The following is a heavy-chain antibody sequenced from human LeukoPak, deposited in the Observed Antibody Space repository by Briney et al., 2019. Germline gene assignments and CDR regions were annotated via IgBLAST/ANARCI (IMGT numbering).Heavy chain of an antibody. V-gene: IGHV4-39*07. CDR3: ARLTSSWYQDWYFDL. D-gene: IGHD6-13*01. Sequence: PSETLSLTCTVSGGSISSSSYYWGWIRQPPGKGLEWIGSTYYSGSTYYNPSLKSRVTISVDTSKNQFSLKLSSVTAADTAVYYCARLTSSWYQDWYFDLWGRGTLVTVSS. J-gene: IGHJ2*01. CDR2: TYYSGST. CDR1: GGSISSSSYY.